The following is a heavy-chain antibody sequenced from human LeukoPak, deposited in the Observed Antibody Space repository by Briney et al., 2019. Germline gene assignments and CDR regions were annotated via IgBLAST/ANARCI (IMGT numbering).Heavy chain of an antibody. Sequence: ASVKVSCKASAYTFTDHYMHWVRQAPGQGLEWMGRINPNSGGTNYAQKFQGRVTMTRDTSISSAYMELSSLNSDDTAIYYCVRDGHSNDWYPGHYYYYGMDVWGRGTTVTVSS. CDR1: AYTFTDHY. D-gene: IGHD6-19*01. CDR2: INPNSGGT. CDR3: VRDGHSNDWYPGHYYYYGMDV. V-gene: IGHV1-2*06. J-gene: IGHJ6*02.